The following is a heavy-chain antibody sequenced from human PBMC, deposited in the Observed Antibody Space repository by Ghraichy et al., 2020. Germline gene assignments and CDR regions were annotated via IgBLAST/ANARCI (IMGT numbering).Heavy chain of an antibody. CDR1: GFTFSSYS. Sequence: GGSLRLSCAASGFTFSSYSMNWVRQAPGKGLEWVSSISSSSSYTYYADSVKGRFTISRDNAKNSLYLQMNSLRAEDTAVYYCAREEFTMPGAIDYWGQGTLVTVSS. CDR3: AREEFTMPGAIDY. J-gene: IGHJ4*02. CDR2: ISSSSSYT. V-gene: IGHV3-21*06. D-gene: IGHD3-10*01.